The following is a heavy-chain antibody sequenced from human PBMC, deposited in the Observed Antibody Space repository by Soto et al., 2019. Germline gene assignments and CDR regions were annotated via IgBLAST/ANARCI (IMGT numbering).Heavy chain of an antibody. J-gene: IGHJ3*02. CDR3: ARNPAHPSGSYTRAFDI. D-gene: IGHD1-26*01. Sequence: LSLSCAASGFTVSSNYMSWVRQAPGKGLEWVSVIYSGGSTYYADSVKGRFTISRDNSKNTLYLQMNSLRAEDTAVYYCARNPAHPSGSYTRAFDIWGQGTMVTVSS. CDR1: GFTVSSNY. V-gene: IGHV3-53*01. CDR2: IYSGGST.